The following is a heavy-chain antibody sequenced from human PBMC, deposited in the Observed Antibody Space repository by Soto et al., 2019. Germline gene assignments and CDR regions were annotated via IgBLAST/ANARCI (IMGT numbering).Heavy chain of an antibody. D-gene: IGHD2-15*01. V-gene: IGHV1-46*01. CDR1: GYTFTRDN. J-gene: IGHJ4*02. Sequence: GASVKVSCKASGYTFTRDNVHWVRQAPGQGLEWMAIINPSGGTTYYVQKFEGRVTLTTDTSTSTVYMELSSLRSDDTAVYYCARVRGGGSEYFFDYWGPGTLVPV. CDR3: ARVRGGGSEYFFDY. CDR2: INPSGGTT.